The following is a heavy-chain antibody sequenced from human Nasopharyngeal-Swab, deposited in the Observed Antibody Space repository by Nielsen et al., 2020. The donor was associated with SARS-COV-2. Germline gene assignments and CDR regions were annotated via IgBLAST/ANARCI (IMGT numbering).Heavy chain of an antibody. D-gene: IGHD2-15*01. CDR3: ARSWGGGYSFSFDY. J-gene: IGHJ4*02. CDR2: ISYDGSNK. Sequence: GASLKISCAASGFTFSSYAMHWVRPAPGKGLEWVAVISYDGSNKYYADSVKGRFTISRDNSKNTLYLQMNSLRAEDTAVYYCARSWGGGYSFSFDYWGQGTLVTVSS. V-gene: IGHV3-30-3*01. CDR1: GFTFSSYA.